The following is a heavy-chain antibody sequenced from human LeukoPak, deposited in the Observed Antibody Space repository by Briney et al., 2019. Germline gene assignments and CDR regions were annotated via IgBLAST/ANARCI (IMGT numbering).Heavy chain of an antibody. CDR1: GGSFSGYY. V-gene: IGHV4-34*01. Sequence: SETLSLTCAVYGGSFSGYYWSWIRQPPGKGLELIGEINHSGSTNYNPSLKSRVAISVDTSKNQFSLKLSSVTAADTAVYYCARVRTRLYCSSTSCRYWYFDLWGRGTLVTVSS. J-gene: IGHJ2*01. CDR3: ARVRTRLYCSSTSCRYWYFDL. CDR2: INHSGST. D-gene: IGHD2-2*01.